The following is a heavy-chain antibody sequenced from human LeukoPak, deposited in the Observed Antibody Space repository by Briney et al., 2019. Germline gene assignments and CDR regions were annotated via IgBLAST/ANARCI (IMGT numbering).Heavy chain of an antibody. CDR3: ATLRDGYEFDS. Sequence: PSETLSLTCTVSGGSISSYYWSWIRQPPGKGLEWIGNIYDSGSTNYNPSLKSRVSISVDTSKNQFSLRLTSVTTADTAVYYCATLRDGYEFDSWGQGTLVTVSS. J-gene: IGHJ4*02. CDR2: IYDSGST. V-gene: IGHV4-59*01. D-gene: IGHD5-24*01. CDR1: GGSISSYY.